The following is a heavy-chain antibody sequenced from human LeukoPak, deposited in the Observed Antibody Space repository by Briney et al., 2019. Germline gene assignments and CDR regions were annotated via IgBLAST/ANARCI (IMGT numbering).Heavy chain of an antibody. D-gene: IGHD2-15*01. CDR1: GFTFSCYG. CDR3: ARGVSGGGSCYTR. V-gene: IGHV3-30*02. Sequence: GGSLRLSCAASGFTFSCYGMHWVRQAPGKGLEWVAFIRYDGNDKFYAKSVKGRFTISRDNAKNSLYLQMNSLRAEDTAVYYCARGVSGGGSCYTRWGQGTLVTVSS. J-gene: IGHJ4*02. CDR2: IRYDGNDK.